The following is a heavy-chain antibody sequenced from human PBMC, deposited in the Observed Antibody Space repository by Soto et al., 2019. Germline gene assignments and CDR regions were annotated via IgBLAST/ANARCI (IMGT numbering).Heavy chain of an antibody. D-gene: IGHD3-3*01. J-gene: IGHJ6*02. CDR1: GYAIGGGYY. V-gene: IGHV4-38-2*01. Sequence: SETLSLTCAVSGYAIGGGYYWGWIRQPPGKGLEWVGSFYHSGGTYYNPSLKSRVTISVDTSTNQFSLNLRSVTAADTAVYYCAGTDFWSGHYYYNGVDVWGQGTTVTVSS. CDR2: FYHSGGT. CDR3: AGTDFWSGHYYYNGVDV.